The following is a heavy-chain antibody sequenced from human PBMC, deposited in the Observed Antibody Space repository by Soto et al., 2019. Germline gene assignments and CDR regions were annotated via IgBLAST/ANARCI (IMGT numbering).Heavy chain of an antibody. J-gene: IGHJ4*02. CDR1: GGTFSSYA. D-gene: IGHD2-15*01. CDR2: IIPIFGTA. CDR3: ARDRVVVVGGYFDY. V-gene: IGHV1-69*06. Sequence: QVQLVQSGAEVKKPGSSVKVSCKVSGGTFSSYAISWVRQAPGQGLEWMGGIIPIFGTANYAQKFQGRVTITADKSTSTAYMELSSLRSEDTAVYYCARDRVVVVGGYFDYWGQGTLVTVSS.